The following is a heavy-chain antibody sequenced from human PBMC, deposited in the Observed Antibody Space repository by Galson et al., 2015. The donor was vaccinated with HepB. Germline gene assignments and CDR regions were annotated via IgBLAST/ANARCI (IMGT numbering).Heavy chain of an antibody. CDR3: ARCGVTVTDNYFYYYMDV. J-gene: IGHJ6*03. V-gene: IGHV1-18*01. D-gene: IGHD4-23*01. Sequence: SVKVSCKASVYTFTSYGISWVRQAPGQGLEWMGWINTYNGKTNYAEKLQGRVTMTTDTSTSTAYMELRSLRSDDTAVYYCARCGVTVTDNYFYYYMDVWGTGTTVTVSS. CDR2: INTYNGKT. CDR1: VYTFTSYG.